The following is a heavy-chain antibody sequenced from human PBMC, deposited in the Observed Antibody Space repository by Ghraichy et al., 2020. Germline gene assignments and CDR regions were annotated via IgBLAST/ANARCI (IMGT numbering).Heavy chain of an antibody. Sequence: SETLSLTCTVSGGSISSYYWSWIRQPPGKGLEWIGYIYYSGSTNYNPSLKSRVTISVDTSKNQFSLKLSSVTAADTAVYYCARSESIAVVRWFDPWGQGTLVTVSS. CDR3: ARSESIAVVRWFDP. D-gene: IGHD6-19*01. J-gene: IGHJ5*02. V-gene: IGHV4-59*01. CDR1: GGSISSYY. CDR2: IYYSGST.